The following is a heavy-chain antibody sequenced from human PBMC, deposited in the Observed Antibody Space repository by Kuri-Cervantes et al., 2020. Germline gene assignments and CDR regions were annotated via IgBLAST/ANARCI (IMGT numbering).Heavy chain of an antibody. Sequence: GESLKISCAASGFTFSSYAMSWVRQAPGKGLEWVSSISSSSSSYIYYADSVKGRFTISRDNAKNSLYLQMNSLRAEDTAVYYCARPGPLRYFDWGQGTLVTVSS. V-gene: IGHV3-21*01. CDR2: ISSSSSSYI. J-gene: IGHJ4*02. D-gene: IGHD3-9*01. CDR1: GFTFSSYA. CDR3: ARPGPLRYFD.